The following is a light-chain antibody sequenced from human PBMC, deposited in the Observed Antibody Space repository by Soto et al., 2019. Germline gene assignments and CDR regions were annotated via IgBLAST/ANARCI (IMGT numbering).Light chain of an antibody. CDR2: HTS. V-gene: IGKV3-11*01. Sequence: EIVLTHSPGTLSLSPCERAALSLRASQTVNSRLAWYQHKPGQAPRLLIYHTSNRATGIPARFSGSGSGTDFTLTISSLEPEDFAVYYCHQRQSWPRTFGQGTKVDIK. CDR1: QTVNSR. J-gene: IGKJ1*01. CDR3: HQRQSWPRT.